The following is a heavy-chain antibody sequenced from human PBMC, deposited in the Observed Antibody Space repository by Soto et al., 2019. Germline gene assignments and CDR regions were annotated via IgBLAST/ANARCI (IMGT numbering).Heavy chain of an antibody. Sequence: QLQLQESGPGLVKPSETLSLTCTVSGGSISSSSYYWGWIRQPPGKGLEWIGSIYYSGSTYYNPSLKSRVTIAVDTSKNQFSLKLSSVTAADTAVYYCARHNRDMAGYYYYYGMDVWGQGTTVTVSS. D-gene: IGHD6-19*01. J-gene: IGHJ6*02. CDR1: GGSISSSSYY. CDR2: IYYSGST. V-gene: IGHV4-39*01. CDR3: ARHNRDMAGYYYYYGMDV.